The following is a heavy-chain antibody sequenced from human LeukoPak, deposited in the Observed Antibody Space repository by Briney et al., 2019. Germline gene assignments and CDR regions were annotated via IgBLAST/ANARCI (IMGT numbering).Heavy chain of an antibody. CDR3: ARGQVGITISGDRKYYFDS. V-gene: IGHV1-8*01. CDR2: MNPNRGNT. CDR1: GYTFTSYE. Sequence: ASVKVSCKASGYTFTSYEINWVRQATGQGLEWMGWMNPNRGNTGYAQKFQGRVTMTRNMSISTAYMELSSLRSEGTAVYYCARGQVGITISGDRKYYFDSWGQGTLIIVSS. J-gene: IGHJ4*02. D-gene: IGHD3-3*01.